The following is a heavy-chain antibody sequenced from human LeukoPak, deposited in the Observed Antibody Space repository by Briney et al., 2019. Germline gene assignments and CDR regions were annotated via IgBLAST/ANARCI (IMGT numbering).Heavy chain of an antibody. CDR3: AGDIAAAGLFDY. Sequence: GGSLRLSCAAPGFTFSSYGMHWVRQAPGKGLEWVAVIWYDGSNKYYADSVKGRFTISRDNSKNTLYLQMNSLRAEDTAVYYCAGDIAAAGLFDYWGQGTLVTVSS. CDR1: GFTFSSYG. V-gene: IGHV3-33*01. D-gene: IGHD6-13*01. J-gene: IGHJ4*02. CDR2: IWYDGSNK.